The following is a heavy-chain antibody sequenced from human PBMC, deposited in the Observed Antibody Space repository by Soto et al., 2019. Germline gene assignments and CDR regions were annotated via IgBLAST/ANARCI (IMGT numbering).Heavy chain of an antibody. CDR2: IYYSGST. Sequence: PSETLSLTCTVSGGSISSGGYYWSWIRQHPGKGLEWIGYIYYSGSTYYNPSLKSRVTISVDTSKNQFSLKLSSVTAADTAVYYCARDNMRDFWSGYSSMTFDYWGQGTLVTVSS. J-gene: IGHJ4*02. D-gene: IGHD3-3*01. CDR1: GGSISSGGYY. V-gene: IGHV4-31*03. CDR3: ARDNMRDFWSGYSSMTFDY.